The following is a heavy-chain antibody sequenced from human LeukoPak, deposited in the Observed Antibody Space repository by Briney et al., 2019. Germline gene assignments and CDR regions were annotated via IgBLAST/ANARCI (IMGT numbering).Heavy chain of an antibody. Sequence: SETPSLTCTVSGGSISSGGYSWSWIRQPPGTGLEWIGYIYHSGSTYYNPSLKSRVTISVDRSKDQFSLKLSSVTAADTAVYYCARVLPLGYCSGGSCRPHDAFDIWGQGTMVTVSS. CDR3: ARVLPLGYCSGGSCRPHDAFDI. V-gene: IGHV4-30-2*01. D-gene: IGHD2-15*01. CDR2: IYHSGST. J-gene: IGHJ3*02. CDR1: GGSISSGGYS.